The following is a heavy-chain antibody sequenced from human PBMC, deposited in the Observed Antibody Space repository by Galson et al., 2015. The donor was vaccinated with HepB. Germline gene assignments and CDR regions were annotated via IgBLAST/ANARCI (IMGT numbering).Heavy chain of an antibody. Sequence: ETLSLTCTVSGDSMNNHQWAWIRQPPGKRLEWIGGLFYSGTTSYNPSLRSRVILSGDTSKNQFSLKVKSLSAADTAVYYCARDSRMGSFDIWGLGTLVSVSS. CDR2: LFYSGTT. V-gene: IGHV4-59*11. CDR3: ARDSRMGSFDI. J-gene: IGHJ3*02. CDR1: GDSMNNHQ.